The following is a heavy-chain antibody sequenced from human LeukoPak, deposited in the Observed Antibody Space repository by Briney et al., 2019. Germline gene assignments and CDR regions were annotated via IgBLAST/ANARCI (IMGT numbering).Heavy chain of an antibody. CDR3: ARSPPIYCSSTTCPFDY. D-gene: IGHD2-2*01. J-gene: IGHJ4*02. Sequence: PGGSLRLSCAASGFTFSSYAMSWVRQAPGKGLEWVSAISGSGGSTYYADSVKGRFTISRDNSRDTLYLQMNSLRAEDTAVYYCARSPPIYCSSTTCPFDYWGQGTLVTVSS. CDR2: ISGSGGST. V-gene: IGHV3-23*01. CDR1: GFTFSSYA.